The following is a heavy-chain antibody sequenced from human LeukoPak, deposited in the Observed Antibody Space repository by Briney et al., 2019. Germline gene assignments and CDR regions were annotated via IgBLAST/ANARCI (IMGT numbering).Heavy chain of an antibody. D-gene: IGHD4-11*01. V-gene: IGHV3-7*05. Sequence: GGSLRLSCAASGFTLSSHWMSWVRQAPGKGLEWVANIKPDGSEQYYVNSVRGRFTISRDNAKNSLYLQMNSLRADDTAVYYCAKDLDYTTCGYYFDYWGQGTLVTVST. CDR3: AKDLDYTTCGYYFDY. CDR1: GFTLSSHW. J-gene: IGHJ4*02. CDR2: IKPDGSEQ.